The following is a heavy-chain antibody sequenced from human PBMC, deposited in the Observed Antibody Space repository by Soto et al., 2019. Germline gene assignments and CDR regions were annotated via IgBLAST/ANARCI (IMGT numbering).Heavy chain of an antibody. CDR3: AGAEGVSVNDY. Sequence: SETLSLTCTVSGGSISSGDYYWSWIRQPPGKGLEWIGYIYYSGSTYYNPSLKSRVTISVDTSKNQFSLKLSSVTAADTAVYYCAGAEGVSVNDYWGQGTLVTVSS. V-gene: IGHV4-30-4*01. J-gene: IGHJ4*02. D-gene: IGHD3-10*01. CDR2: IYYSGST. CDR1: GGSISSGDYY.